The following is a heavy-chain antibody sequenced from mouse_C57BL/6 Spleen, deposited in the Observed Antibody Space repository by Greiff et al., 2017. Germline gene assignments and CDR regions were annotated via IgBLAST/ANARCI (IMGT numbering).Heavy chain of an antibody. V-gene: IGHV14-4*01. CDR1: GFNIKDDY. D-gene: IGHD2-1*01. Sequence: EVQLQQSGAELVRPGASAKLSCTASGFNIKDDYMHWVKQRPEQGLEWIGWIDPENGDTEYASKFQGKATITADTSSNTAYLQLSSLTSEDTAVYYCTTGYYGDYWGQGTTLTVSS. J-gene: IGHJ2*01. CDR3: TTGYYGDY. CDR2: IDPENGDT.